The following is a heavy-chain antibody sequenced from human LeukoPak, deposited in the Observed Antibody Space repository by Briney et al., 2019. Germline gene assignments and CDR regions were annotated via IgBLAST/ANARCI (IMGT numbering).Heavy chain of an antibody. J-gene: IGHJ6*03. CDR3: ARLYYDYVWGSYRYDNYYMDV. CDR1: GGSISSYY. V-gene: IGHV4-59*01. CDR2: IYYSGST. Sequence: SETLSLTCTVSGGSISSYYWSWIRQPPGKGLGWIGYIYYSGSTNYNPSLKSRVTISVDTSKNQFSLKLSSVTAADTAVYYCARLYYDYVWGSYRYDNYYMDVWGKGTTVTISS. D-gene: IGHD3-16*02.